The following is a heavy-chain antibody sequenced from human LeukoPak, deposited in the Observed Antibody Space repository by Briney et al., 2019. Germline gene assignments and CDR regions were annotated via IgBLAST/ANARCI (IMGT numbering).Heavy chain of an antibody. Sequence: GGSLRLSCAASGFTFSSYGMHWVRQAPGKGLEWVAFIRYDGSNKYYADSVKGRFTISRDNSKNTLYLQMNSLRAEDTAVYYCAKASPIVVVLAATDYWGQGTLVTVSS. CDR1: GFTFSSYG. J-gene: IGHJ4*02. D-gene: IGHD2-15*01. CDR2: IRYDGSNK. CDR3: AKASPIVVVLAATDY. V-gene: IGHV3-30*02.